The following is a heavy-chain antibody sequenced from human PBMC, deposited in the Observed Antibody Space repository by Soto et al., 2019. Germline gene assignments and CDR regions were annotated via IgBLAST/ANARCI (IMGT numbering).Heavy chain of an antibody. J-gene: IGHJ5*02. V-gene: IGHV4-59*01. Sequence: SETLSLTCTVSGASINDYYWSWIRQTPGKGLEWVGFMYYSEITKYNPSLKGRVNMSLDTSKNQVSLHLKSVTAADTAVYYCARANSSTWYKLEYKWFDPWGQGTLVTVSS. CDR2: MYYSEIT. CDR1: GASINDYY. CDR3: ARANSSTWYKLEYKWFDP. D-gene: IGHD6-13*01.